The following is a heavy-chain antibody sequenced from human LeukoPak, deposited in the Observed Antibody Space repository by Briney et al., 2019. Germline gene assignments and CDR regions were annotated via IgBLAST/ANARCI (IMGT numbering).Heavy chain of an antibody. CDR2: IYTSGST. Sequence: SETLSLTCTVSGGSISSYYWSWIRQPAGKGLEWIGRIYTSGSTNYNPSLKSRVTMSVDTSKNQLSLKLSSVTAADTAVYYCAREWAVPAAILYNWFDPWGQGTLVTVSS. V-gene: IGHV4-4*07. CDR3: AREWAVPAAILYNWFDP. J-gene: IGHJ5*02. D-gene: IGHD2-2*01. CDR1: GGSISSYY.